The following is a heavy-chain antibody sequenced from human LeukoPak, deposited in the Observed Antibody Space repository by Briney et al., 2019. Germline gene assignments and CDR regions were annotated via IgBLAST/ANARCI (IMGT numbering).Heavy chain of an antibody. Sequence: SETLSLTCTVSGDSISSSRYYWGWIRQSPGRGLEWIGSIYYSGSTYYNPSLKSRVTISVDTSRNQFSLKLSSVTAADTAVYYCARDGDSGSYPNWFDPWGQGTLVTVSS. CDR3: ARDGDSGSYPNWFDP. CDR1: GDSISSSRYY. V-gene: IGHV4-39*02. CDR2: IYYSGST. J-gene: IGHJ5*02. D-gene: IGHD1-26*01.